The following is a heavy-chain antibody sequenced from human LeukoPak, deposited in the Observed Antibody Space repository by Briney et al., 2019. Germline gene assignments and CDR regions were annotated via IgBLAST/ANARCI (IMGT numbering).Heavy chain of an antibody. CDR1: GFTFGSYA. V-gene: IGHV3-23*01. CDR3: AKALDRITIFGVVITLSFDY. CDR2: ISGSGGST. Sequence: GGSLRLSCAASGFTFGSYAMSWVRQAPGKGLEWVSAISGSGGSTYYADSVKGRFTISRDNSKNTLYLQMNSLRAEDTAVYYCAKALDRITIFGVVITLSFDYWGQGTLVTVSS. J-gene: IGHJ4*02. D-gene: IGHD3-3*01.